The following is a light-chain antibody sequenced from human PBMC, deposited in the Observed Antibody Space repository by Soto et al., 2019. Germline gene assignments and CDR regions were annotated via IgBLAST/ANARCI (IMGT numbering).Light chain of an antibody. CDR1: SSDVGAYDY. V-gene: IGLV2-8*01. J-gene: IGLJ2*01. Sequence: QSALTQPPSASGSPGQSVTISCTGTSSDVGAYDYVSWYQHHPGKAPKLMTYEVSKRPSGVPDRFSGSKSGNTASLTVSGLQAEDEADYYCSSYADSSNFVFFGGGTKVTVL. CDR3: SSYADSSNFVF. CDR2: EVS.